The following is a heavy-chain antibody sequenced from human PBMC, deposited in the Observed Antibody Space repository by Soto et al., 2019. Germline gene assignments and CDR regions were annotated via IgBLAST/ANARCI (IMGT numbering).Heavy chain of an antibody. CDR3: AKYLVQAAIHQGWFDP. D-gene: IGHD2-2*02. Sequence: GSLILSCAASGFTFSSYAMSWVRQAPGKGLEWVSAISGSGGSTYYADSVKGRFTISRDNSKNTLYLQMNSLRAEDTDVYYCAKYLVQAAIHQGWFDPWGQGTLVTVSS. CDR2: ISGSGGST. CDR1: GFTFSSYA. V-gene: IGHV3-23*01. J-gene: IGHJ5*02.